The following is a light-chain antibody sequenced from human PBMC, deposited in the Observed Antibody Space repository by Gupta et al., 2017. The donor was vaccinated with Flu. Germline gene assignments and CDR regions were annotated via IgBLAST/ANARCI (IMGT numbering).Light chain of an antibody. CDR3: QETHSTWT. CDR1: QSIGNY. V-gene: IGKV1-39*01. Sequence: DIQMTQSPASLSASVGDTVTITCRASQSIGNYLIWYQQKRGQAPKVLIYDTSRLQTGVPSRFNGSGSGTDFSLTISSLQHEDSATYYCQETHSTWTFGQGTKVELK. CDR2: DTS. J-gene: IGKJ1*01.